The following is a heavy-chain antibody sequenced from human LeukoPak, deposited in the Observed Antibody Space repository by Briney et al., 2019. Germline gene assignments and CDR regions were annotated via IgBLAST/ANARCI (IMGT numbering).Heavy chain of an antibody. CDR1: GGCSRGYY. J-gene: IGHJ6*02. D-gene: IGHD6-13*01. Sequence: SETLSLTCTVYGGCSRGYYWTWIRQAPGKGLEWIGEIIHTGTTNYNPSLQSRVTISLDTSNNQFSLTLSSVTAADTAVYYCASGISGSWFVLDVWGPGATVIVSS. CDR3: ASGISGSWFVLDV. V-gene: IGHV4-34*12. CDR2: IIHTGTT.